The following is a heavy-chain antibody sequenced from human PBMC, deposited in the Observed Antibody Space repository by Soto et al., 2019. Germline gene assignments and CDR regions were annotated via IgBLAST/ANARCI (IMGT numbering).Heavy chain of an antibody. CDR1: GFTFSSYA. V-gene: IGHV3-23*01. D-gene: IGHD3-22*01. CDR3: AKRDNNYYDSSGYYADFAY. J-gene: IGHJ4*02. Sequence: GESLKISCAASGFTFSSYAMSWVRQAPGKGLEWVSAISGSGGSTYYADSVKGRFTISRDNSKNTLYLQMNSLRAEDTAVYYCAKRDNNYYDSSGYYADFAYWGQGTLVTVSS. CDR2: ISGSGGST.